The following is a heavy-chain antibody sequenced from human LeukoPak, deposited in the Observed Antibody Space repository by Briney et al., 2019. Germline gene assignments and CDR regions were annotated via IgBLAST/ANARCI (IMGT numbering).Heavy chain of an antibody. J-gene: IGHJ6*02. CDR2: INPSGGST. D-gene: IGHD2-8*01. CDR1: GYNFISSY. CDR3: AREDVVLVDAVRYYYYGMDV. V-gene: IGHV1-46*01. Sequence: ASVKVSCKASGYNFISSYMHWVRQAPGHGLEWMGIINPSGGSTSYAQKFQDRVTMTRDTSTSTVYMELSSLKSEDTAMYYCAREDVVLVDAVRYYYYGMDVWGQGTTVTVSS.